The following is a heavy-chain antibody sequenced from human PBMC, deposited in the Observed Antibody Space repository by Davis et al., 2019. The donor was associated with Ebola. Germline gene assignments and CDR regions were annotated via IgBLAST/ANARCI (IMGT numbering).Heavy chain of an antibody. D-gene: IGHD2-15*01. CDR2: IIPSGGAT. CDR3: ARGGVWWDAFDI. Sequence: AASVKVSCKASGYTLINYYIHWVRQVPGQGFEWMGMIIPSGGATSYAQKFWDRVTMTRDTSTSTVYMELNNLRSEDTAVYYCARGGVWWDAFDIWGQGTMVTVSS. J-gene: IGHJ3*02. CDR1: GYTLINYY. V-gene: IGHV1-46*01.